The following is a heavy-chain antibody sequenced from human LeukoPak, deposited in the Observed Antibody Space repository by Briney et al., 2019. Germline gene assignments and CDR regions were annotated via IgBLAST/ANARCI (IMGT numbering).Heavy chain of an antibody. D-gene: IGHD6-19*01. CDR1: GGSISSYY. CDR3: ARDLQQWLSESQRNDYMDV. CDR2: IYTSGST. Sequence: PSETLSLTCTVSGGSISSYYWSSIRQPAGKGLEWIGRIYTSGSTNYNPSLKSRVTMSVDTSKNQFSLKLSSVTAADTAVYYCARDLQQWLSESQRNDYMDVWGKGTTVTVSS. V-gene: IGHV4-4*07. J-gene: IGHJ6*03.